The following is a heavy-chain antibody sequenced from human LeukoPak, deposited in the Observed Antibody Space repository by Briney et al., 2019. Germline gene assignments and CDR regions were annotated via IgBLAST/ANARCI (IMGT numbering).Heavy chain of an antibody. CDR2: ISSSSSYT. Sequence: PGGSLRLSCAASGFTFSDYYMSWIRQAPGKGLEWVSYISSSSSYTNYADSVKGRFTISRDNAKNSLYLQMNSLRAEDTAVYYCARVTLEDAFDIWGQGTMVTVSS. CDR3: ARVTLEDAFDI. V-gene: IGHV3-11*06. J-gene: IGHJ3*02. CDR1: GFTFSDYY.